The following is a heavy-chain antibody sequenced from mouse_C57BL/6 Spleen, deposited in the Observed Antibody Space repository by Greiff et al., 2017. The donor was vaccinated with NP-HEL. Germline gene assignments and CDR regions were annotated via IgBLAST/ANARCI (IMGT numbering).Heavy chain of an antibody. CDR2: IDPETGGT. CDR3: TRGIHYYGSSSSFAY. V-gene: IGHV1-15*01. D-gene: IGHD1-1*01. Sequence: VQLQQSGAELVRPGASVTLSCKASGYTFTDYEMHWVKQTPVHGLEWIGAIDPETGGTAYNQKFKGKAILTADKSSSTAYMELRSLTSEDSAVYYCTRGIHYYGSSSSFAYWGQGTLVTVSA. J-gene: IGHJ3*01. CDR1: GYTFTDYE.